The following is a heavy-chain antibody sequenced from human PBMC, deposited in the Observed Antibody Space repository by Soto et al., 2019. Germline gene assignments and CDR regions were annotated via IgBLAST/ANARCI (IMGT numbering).Heavy chain of an antibody. V-gene: IGHV4-31*03. CDR3: AREIKTYSSSWYDLGAFDI. CDR2: IYYSGST. J-gene: IGHJ3*02. D-gene: IGHD6-13*01. Sequence: SETLSLTCTVSGGSISSGGYYWSWIRQHPGKGLEWIGYIYYSGSTYYNPSLKSRVTISVDTSKNQFSLKLSSVTAADTAVYYCAREIKTYSSSWYDLGAFDIWGQGTMVTVSS. CDR1: GGSISSGGYY.